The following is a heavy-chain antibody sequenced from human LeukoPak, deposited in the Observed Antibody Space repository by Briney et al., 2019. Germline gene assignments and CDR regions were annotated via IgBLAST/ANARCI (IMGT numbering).Heavy chain of an antibody. CDR3: ARERCSGGSCYLVDY. V-gene: IGHV4-59*01. Sequence: SETLSLTCTVSGGSISSYYWSWIRQPPGKGLGWMGYIYYSGSTNYNPSLKSRVTISVDTSKNQFSLKLSSVTAADTAVYYRARERCSGGSCYLVDYWGQGTLVTVSS. D-gene: IGHD2-15*01. CDR2: IYYSGST. J-gene: IGHJ4*02. CDR1: GGSISSYY.